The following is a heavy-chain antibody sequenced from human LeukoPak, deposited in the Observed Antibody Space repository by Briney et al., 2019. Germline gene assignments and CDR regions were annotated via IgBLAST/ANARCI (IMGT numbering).Heavy chain of an antibody. CDR2: IAWNSGIT. CDR3: VKDIGGDVIPRRFDY. Sequence: PGGSLRLSCAASGFTFDDYTMHWVRQVPGKGLEWVSGIAWNSGITGYADSVKGRFTISRDNAKNSPSLQMNSLRAEDTAFYYCVKDIGGDVIPRRFDYWGQGTLVTVSS. V-gene: IGHV3-9*01. D-gene: IGHD3-10*01. CDR1: GFTFDDYT. J-gene: IGHJ4*02.